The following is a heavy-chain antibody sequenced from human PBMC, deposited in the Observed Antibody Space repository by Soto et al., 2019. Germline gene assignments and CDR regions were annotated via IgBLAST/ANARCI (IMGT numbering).Heavy chain of an antibody. Sequence: SVKVSCKASGFTFTSSAVQWVRQTRGQRLEWIGWIVVGSGNTNYAQKFQERVTITRDMSTSTAYMELSSLRSEDTAVYYCAAEDSSGYLTFDPWGQGTLVTVSS. CDR1: GFTFTSSA. V-gene: IGHV1-58*01. J-gene: IGHJ5*02. CDR3: AAEDSSGYLTFDP. CDR2: IVVGSGNT. D-gene: IGHD3-22*01.